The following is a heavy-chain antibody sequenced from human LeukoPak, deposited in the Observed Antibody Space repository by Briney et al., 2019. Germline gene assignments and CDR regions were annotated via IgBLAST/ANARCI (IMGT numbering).Heavy chain of an antibody. CDR3: ARDAWFDP. CDR2: ISSSNSYI. V-gene: IGHV3-21*01. CDR1: GFTFSSYA. J-gene: IGHJ5*02. Sequence: PGESLRLSCAASGFTFSSYAMSWVRQAPGKGLEWVSAISSSNSYIYYADSVKGRFTISRDNAKNSLYLQMNSLRAEDTAVYYCARDAWFDPWGQGTLVTVSS.